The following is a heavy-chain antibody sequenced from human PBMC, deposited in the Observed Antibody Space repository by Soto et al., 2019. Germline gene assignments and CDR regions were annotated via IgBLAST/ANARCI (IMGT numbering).Heavy chain of an antibody. V-gene: IGHV1-69*01. J-gene: IGHJ6*02. Sequence: QVQLVQSGAEVKKPVSSVKVSCKASGGTFSSYAISWVRQAPGQGLEWMGGIIPISDTTNYAQKFQGRVTMTEDESTSTAYMELSSLRSEDTAVYYCARSQGSSTSLEIYYYYYYGMDVWGQGTTVTVSS. CDR1: GGTFSSYA. CDR2: IIPISDTT. D-gene: IGHD2-2*01. CDR3: ARSQGSSTSLEIYYYYYYGMDV.